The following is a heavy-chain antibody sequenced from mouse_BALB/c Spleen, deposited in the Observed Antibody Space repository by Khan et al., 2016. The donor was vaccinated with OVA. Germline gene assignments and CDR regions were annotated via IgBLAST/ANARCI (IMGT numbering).Heavy chain of an antibody. CDR2: TSYSGRT. V-gene: IGHV3-2*02. CDR3: ARSVTITTVVATDFDY. J-gene: IGHJ2*01. CDR1: GYSITSDYA. D-gene: IGHD1-1*01. Sequence: EVQLQESGPGLVKPSQSLSLTCTVTGYSITSDYAWNWIRQFPGNKLEWMGYTSYSGRTSYNPSLKNRISITRDTSKNQFFLQLNSVTTEDTATYYCARSVTITTVVATDFDYWGQGTTLTVSS.